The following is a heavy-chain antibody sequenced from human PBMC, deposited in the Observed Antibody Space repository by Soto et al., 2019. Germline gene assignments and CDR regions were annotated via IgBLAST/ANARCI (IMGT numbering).Heavy chain of an antibody. D-gene: IGHD3-10*01. CDR1: EFTFW. V-gene: IGHV3-74*01. J-gene: IGHJ3*01. Sequence: GWSLRLSCEASEFTFWMHWVRQAPGKGLVWVSRINRDGSTADYADFVKGRFTISRDSAKNTVYLQMNSLRDEDTAVYYRARALTYGGSYLQAFDVWGQGTMVTVSS. CDR2: INRDGSTA. CDR3: ARALTYGGSYLQAFDV.